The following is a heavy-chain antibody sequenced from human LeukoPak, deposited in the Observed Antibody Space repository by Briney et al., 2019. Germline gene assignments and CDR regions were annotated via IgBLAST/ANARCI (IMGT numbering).Heavy chain of an antibody. V-gene: IGHV4-59*08. D-gene: IGHD4/OR15-4a*01. Sequence: SETLSLTCTVSGGSMSSYYWSWIRQPPGKGLEWIGYIFYSGTTNYNPSLRSRLTISVDPSKNQFSLKLSSVTAADTAVYYCARLGGGVPAGPNRYCYLDLWGRGTLVTVSS. CDR2: IFYSGTT. CDR1: GGSMSSYY. CDR3: ARLGGGVPAGPNRYCYLDL. J-gene: IGHJ2*01.